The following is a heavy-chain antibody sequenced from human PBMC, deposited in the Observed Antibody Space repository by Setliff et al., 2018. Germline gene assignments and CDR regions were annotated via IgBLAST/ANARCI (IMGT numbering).Heavy chain of an antibody. D-gene: IGHD3-10*01. Sequence: PGESLKISCAASGFTFSSYWMSWVRQAPGKGLEWVANIKQDGSEKYYVDSVKGRFTISRDNAKNSLYLQMNSLRAEDTAVYYCARDHVYGSQYYYYYYGMDVWGQGTTVTVSS. CDR1: GFTFSSYW. J-gene: IGHJ6*02. CDR2: IKQDGSEK. V-gene: IGHV3-7*01. CDR3: ARDHVYGSQYYYYYYGMDV.